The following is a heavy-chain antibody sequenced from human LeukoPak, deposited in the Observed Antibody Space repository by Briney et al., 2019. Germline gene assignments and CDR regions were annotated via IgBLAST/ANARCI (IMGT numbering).Heavy chain of an antibody. CDR1: GGSISSGGYY. CDR2: IYYSGST. V-gene: IGHV4-61*08. CDR3: ARFIAVAVKDWFDP. J-gene: IGHJ5*02. D-gene: IGHD6-19*01. Sequence: SETLSLTCTVSGGSISSGGYYWRWIRQPPGKGLEWIGYIYYSGSTTYNPSLKSRVTISVDTSKNQFSLKLISVTAADTAVYYCARFIAVAVKDWFDPWGQGTLVTVSS.